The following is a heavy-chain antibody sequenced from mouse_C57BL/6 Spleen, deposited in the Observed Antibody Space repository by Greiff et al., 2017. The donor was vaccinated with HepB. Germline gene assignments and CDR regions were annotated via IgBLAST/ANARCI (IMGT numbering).Heavy chain of an antibody. CDR2: ISDGGSYT. CDR3: AREGRLPWFAY. CDR1: GFTFSSYA. D-gene: IGHD2-4*01. Sequence: EVQGVESGGGLVKPGGSLKLSCAASGFTFSSYAMSWVRQTPEKRLEWVATISDGGSYTYYPDNVKGRFTISRDNAKNNLYLQMSHLKSEDTAMYYCAREGRLPWFAYWGHGILVTVAA. V-gene: IGHV5-4*01. J-gene: IGHJ3*01.